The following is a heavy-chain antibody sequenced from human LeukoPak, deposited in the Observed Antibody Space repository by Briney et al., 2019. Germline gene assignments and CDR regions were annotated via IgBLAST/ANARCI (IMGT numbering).Heavy chain of an antibody. CDR1: GGSISSGDYY. V-gene: IGHV4-30-4*03. D-gene: IGHD2-2*01. CDR3: ATSPPVVPAAITAFDI. CDR2: IYYSGST. Sequence: SQTLSLTCTVSGGSISSGDYYWSWIRQPPGKGLEWIGYIYYSGSTYYNPSLKSRVTISVDTSKNQFSLKLSSVTAADTAVYYCATSPPVVPAAITAFDIWGQGTMVTVSS. J-gene: IGHJ3*02.